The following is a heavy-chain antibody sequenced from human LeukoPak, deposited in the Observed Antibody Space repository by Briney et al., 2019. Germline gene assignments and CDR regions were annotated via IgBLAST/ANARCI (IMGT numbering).Heavy chain of an antibody. CDR2: INPNSGGT. J-gene: IGHJ6*03. CDR3: ARVLGYCSSTSCFRGDYYYYYYMDV. CDR1: GYTFTGYY. D-gene: IGHD2-2*01. V-gene: IGHV1-2*02. Sequence: ASVKVSCKASGYTFTGYYMHWVRQAPGQGLEWMGWINPNSGGTNYAQKFQGRVTMIRDTSISTAYMELSRLRSDDTAVYYCARVLGYCSSTSCFRGDYYYYYYMDVWGKGTTVTVSS.